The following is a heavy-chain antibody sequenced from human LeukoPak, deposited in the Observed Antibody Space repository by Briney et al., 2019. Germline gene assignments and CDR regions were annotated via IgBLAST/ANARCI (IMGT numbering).Heavy chain of an antibody. CDR1: GGSISSGGYY. J-gene: IGHJ4*02. V-gene: IGHV4-30-2*01. Sequence: SETLSLTCTVSGGSISSGGYYWSWIRQPPGKGLEWIGYIYHSGSTYYNPSLKSRVTISVDRSKNQFSLKLSSVTAADTAVYYCARVTAVAHSDFDYWGQGTLVTVSS. CDR3: ARVTAVAHSDFDY. D-gene: IGHD6-19*01. CDR2: IYHSGST.